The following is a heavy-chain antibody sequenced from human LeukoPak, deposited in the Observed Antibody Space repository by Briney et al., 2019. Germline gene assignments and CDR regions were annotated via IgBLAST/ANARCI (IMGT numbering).Heavy chain of an antibody. V-gene: IGHV1-2*02. CDR3: ARGDYYDSSGYTVFSYYYYYMDV. Sequence: ASVKVSCKASVYTFTGYYMHWVRQAPGQGLEWMGWINPNSGGTHYAQKFQGRVTMTRDTSISTAYMELSRLRSDDTAVYYCARGDYYDSSGYTVFSYYYYYMDVWGKGTTVTISS. J-gene: IGHJ6*03. CDR1: VYTFTGYY. CDR2: INPNSGGT. D-gene: IGHD3-22*01.